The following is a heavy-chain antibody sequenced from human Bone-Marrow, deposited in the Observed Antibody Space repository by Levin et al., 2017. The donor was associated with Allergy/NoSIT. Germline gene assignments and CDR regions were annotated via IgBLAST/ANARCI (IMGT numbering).Heavy chain of an antibody. CDR1: GFTFSSYW. J-gene: IGHJ6*02. D-gene: IGHD5-18*01. Sequence: GGSLRLSCAASGFTFSSYWMSWVRQAPGKGLEWVANIKQDGSEKYYVDSVKGRFTISRDNAKNSLYLQMNSLRAEDTAVYYCARDLVDTSMVRTTRNDYGMDVWGQGTTVTVSS. V-gene: IGHV3-7*01. CDR2: IKQDGSEK. CDR3: ARDLVDTSMVRTTRNDYGMDV.